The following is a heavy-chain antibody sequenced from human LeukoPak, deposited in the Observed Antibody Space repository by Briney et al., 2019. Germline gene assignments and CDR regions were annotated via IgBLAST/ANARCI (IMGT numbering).Heavy chain of an antibody. CDR1: GGSFSGYY. CDR3: ARRIRYFDWLLGTDKHNWFDP. V-gene: IGHV4-34*01. Sequence: SETLSLTCAVYGGSFSGYYWSWIRQPPGKGLEWIGEINHSGSTNYNPSLKSRVTISVDTSKNQFSLKLSSVTAADTAVYYCARRIRYFDWLLGTDKHNWFDPWGQGTLVTVSS. D-gene: IGHD3-9*01. J-gene: IGHJ5*02. CDR2: INHSGST.